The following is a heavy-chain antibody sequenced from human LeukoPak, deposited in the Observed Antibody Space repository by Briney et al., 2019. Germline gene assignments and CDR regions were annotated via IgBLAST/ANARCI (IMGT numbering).Heavy chain of an antibody. CDR1: GFTFSAYT. D-gene: IGHD3-22*01. V-gene: IGHV3-21*01. CDR3: ARAGSSGYYLNAFEI. CDR2: ITSSRTNSI. Sequence: GGSLRLSCASSGFTFSAYTMHWVRQAPGKGLEWVSLITSSRTNSIYYADSVKGRFTISRDNAKNSLYLQMNGLRAEDTAVYYCARAGSSGYYLNAFEIWGQGTMVAVSP. J-gene: IGHJ3*02.